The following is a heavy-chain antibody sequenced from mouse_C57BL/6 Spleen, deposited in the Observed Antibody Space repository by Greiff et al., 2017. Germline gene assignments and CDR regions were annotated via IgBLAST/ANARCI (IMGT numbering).Heavy chain of an antibody. D-gene: IGHD1-1*01. Sequence: VQLQQSGPELVKPGASVKISCKASGYSFTSYYIHWVKQRPGQGLEWIGWIYPGSGNTKYNEKFKGKATLTADTSSSTAYMQLSSLTSEDSAVYYCARGSSYPFYYAMDYWGQGTSVTVSS. CDR1: GYSFTSYY. CDR3: ARGSSYPFYYAMDY. CDR2: IYPGSGNT. V-gene: IGHV1-66*01. J-gene: IGHJ4*01.